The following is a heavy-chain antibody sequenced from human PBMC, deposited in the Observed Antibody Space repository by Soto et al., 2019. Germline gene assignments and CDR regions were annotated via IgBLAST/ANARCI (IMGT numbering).Heavy chain of an antibody. V-gene: IGHV1-18*04. CDR3: ARDPSLFPYSSSWYPY. J-gene: IGHJ4*02. CDR1: GYTFTSYG. D-gene: IGHD6-13*01. Sequence: ASVKVSCKASGYTFTSYGISWVRQAPGQGLEWMGWISAYSGNTNYAQKLQGRVTMTTDTSTSTAYMELRSLRSDDTAVYYCARDPSLFPYSSSWYPYWGQGTLVTVSS. CDR2: ISAYSGNT.